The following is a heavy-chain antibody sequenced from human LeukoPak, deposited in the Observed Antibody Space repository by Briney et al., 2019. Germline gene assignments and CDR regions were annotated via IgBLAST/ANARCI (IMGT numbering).Heavy chain of an antibody. Sequence: SETLSLTCAVYGGSFSGYYWSWIRQPPGKGLEWIGEINHSGSTNYNPSLKSRVTISVDTSKNQFSLKLSSVTAADTAVYYCAGGGKQLVVRYYYGMDVWGQGTTVTVFS. CDR3: AGGGKQLVVRYYYGMDV. J-gene: IGHJ6*02. V-gene: IGHV4-34*01. CDR2: INHSGST. D-gene: IGHD6-6*01. CDR1: GGSFSGYY.